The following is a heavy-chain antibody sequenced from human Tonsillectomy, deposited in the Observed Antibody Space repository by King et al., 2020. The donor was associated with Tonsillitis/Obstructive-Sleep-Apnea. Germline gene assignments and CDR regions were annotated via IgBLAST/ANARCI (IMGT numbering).Heavy chain of an antibody. CDR1: GGSISSGGYY. CDR2: IYYSGST. J-gene: IGHJ6*03. Sequence: QLQESGPGLVKPSQTLSLTCTVSGGSISSGGYYWSWIRQHPGKGLEWIGYIYYSGSTYYNPSLKSLVTISVDTSKNQFSLKLSSVTAADTAVYYCARGFTPYYDFWSGPNYYYYMDVWGKGTTVTVSS. D-gene: IGHD3-3*01. CDR3: ARGFTPYYDFWSGPNYYYYMDV. V-gene: IGHV4-31*01.